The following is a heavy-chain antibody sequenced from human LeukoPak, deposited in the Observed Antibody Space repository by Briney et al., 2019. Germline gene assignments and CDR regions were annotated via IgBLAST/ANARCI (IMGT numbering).Heavy chain of an antibody. V-gene: IGHV4-34*01. J-gene: IGHJ4*02. D-gene: IGHD6-13*01. Sequence: SETLSLTCAVYGGSFSGYYWSWIRQPPGKGLEWIGEINHSGSTNYNPSLKSRVTISVDTSKNQFSLKLSSVTAADTAVYYCARSGYSSSWYKDWGQGTLVTVSS. CDR2: INHSGST. CDR1: GGSFSGYY. CDR3: ARSGYSSSWYKD.